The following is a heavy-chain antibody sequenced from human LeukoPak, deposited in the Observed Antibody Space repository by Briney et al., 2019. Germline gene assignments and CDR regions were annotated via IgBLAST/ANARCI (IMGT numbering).Heavy chain of an antibody. CDR3: AQNWGSYAFDI. Sequence: SETLSLTCTVSGGSISSYYWSWIRQPPGKGLEWIGYNSYSGSTNYNPSLRSRVTISLDTSKNQFSLELTSVTAADTAVYYCAQNWGSYAFDIWGQGTMVTVSS. J-gene: IGHJ3*02. D-gene: IGHD7-27*01. CDR1: GGSISSYY. V-gene: IGHV4-59*01. CDR2: NSYSGST.